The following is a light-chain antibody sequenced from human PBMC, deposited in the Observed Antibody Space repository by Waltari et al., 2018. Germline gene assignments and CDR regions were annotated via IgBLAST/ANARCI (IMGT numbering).Light chain of an antibody. J-gene: IGKJ2*01. V-gene: IGKV2-28*01. CDR1: QSLLHSNGYYY. CDR2: LTS. CDR3: MQPLQSPRT. Sequence: DIVMTQSPLSLSVTPGEPASISCRSSQSLLHSNGYYYLDWYLQKPGQSPQLLMYLTSHRASGAPGRFSGSGSGTDFTLKISRVEAEDVGVYYCMQPLQSPRTFGQGTKLEIK.